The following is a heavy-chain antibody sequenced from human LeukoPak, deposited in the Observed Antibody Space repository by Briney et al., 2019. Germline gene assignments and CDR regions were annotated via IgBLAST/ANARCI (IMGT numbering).Heavy chain of an antibody. J-gene: IGHJ6*03. CDR3: ARGVRGRIAAAGNHYYYMDV. Sequence: ASVKASCKASGYTFTSYDINWVRQATGQGLEWMGWMNPNSGNTGYAQKFQGRVTITRNTSISTAYMELSSLRSEDTAVYYCARGVRGRIAAAGNHYYYMDVWGKGTTVTVSS. CDR2: MNPNSGNT. D-gene: IGHD6-13*01. V-gene: IGHV1-8*03. CDR1: GYTFTSYD.